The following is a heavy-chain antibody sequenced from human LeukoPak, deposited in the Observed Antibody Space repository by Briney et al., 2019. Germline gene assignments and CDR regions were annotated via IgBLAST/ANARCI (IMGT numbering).Heavy chain of an antibody. CDR1: GGSISSDSYY. Sequence: SETLSLTCTVSGGSISSDSYYWSWIRQPPGKGLEWIGEINHSGSTNYNPSLKSRVTISVDTSKNQFSLKLSSVTAADTAVYYCARGGRWLPYYFDYWGQGTLVTVSS. D-gene: IGHD5-24*01. V-gene: IGHV4-39*07. CDR3: ARGGRWLPYYFDY. CDR2: INHSGST. J-gene: IGHJ4*02.